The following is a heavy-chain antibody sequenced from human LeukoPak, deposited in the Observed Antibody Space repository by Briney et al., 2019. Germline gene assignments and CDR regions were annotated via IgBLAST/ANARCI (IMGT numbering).Heavy chain of an antibody. CDR2: IYYSGST. V-gene: IGHV4-61*01. D-gene: IGHD6-13*01. CDR3: ARDPKGIAAAEGY. Sequence: SETLSLTCTVSGGSVSSGSYYWSWIRQPPGKGLEWIGYIYYSGSTNYNPSLKSRVTISVDTSKNQFSLKLSSVTAADTAVYYCARDPKGIAAAEGYWGQGTLVTVSS. CDR1: GGSVSSGSYY. J-gene: IGHJ4*02.